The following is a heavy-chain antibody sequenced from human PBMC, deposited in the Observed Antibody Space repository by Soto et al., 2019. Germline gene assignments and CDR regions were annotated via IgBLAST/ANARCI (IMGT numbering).Heavy chain of an antibody. Sequence: SETLSLTCAVYGGSFSGYYWSWIRQPPGKGLEWIGKIHYSGSTYYNPSLKSRVTISVDTSKNQFSLKLSSVTAADTAVYYCARVGYYDSSGYPLNWFDPWGQGTLVTVSS. CDR1: GGSFSGYY. V-gene: IGHV4-34*01. CDR2: IHYSGST. J-gene: IGHJ5*02. D-gene: IGHD3-22*01. CDR3: ARVGYYDSSGYPLNWFDP.